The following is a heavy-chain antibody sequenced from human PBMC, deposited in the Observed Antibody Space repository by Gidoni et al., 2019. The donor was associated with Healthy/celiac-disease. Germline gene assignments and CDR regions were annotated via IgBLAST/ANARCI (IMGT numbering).Heavy chain of an antibody. D-gene: IGHD3-22*01. Sequence: QVQLVQSGAEVKKPGSSVKVSCEASGGTFSSYAISWVRQAPGQGLEWMGGIIPIFGTANYAQKFQGRVTITADESTSTAYMELSSLRSEDTAVYYCARAPLRHYYDSIPRMIPDAFDIWGQGTMVTVSS. CDR3: ARAPLRHYYDSIPRMIPDAFDI. J-gene: IGHJ3*02. CDR2: IIPIFGTA. V-gene: IGHV1-69*01. CDR1: GGTFSSYA.